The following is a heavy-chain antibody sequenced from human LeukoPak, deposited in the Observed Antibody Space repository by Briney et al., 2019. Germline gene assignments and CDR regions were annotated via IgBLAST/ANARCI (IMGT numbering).Heavy chain of an antibody. Sequence: ASVKVSCKASGGTFSSYAISWVRQAPGQGLEWMGRIIPIFGIANYAQKFQGRVTITADKSTSTAYMELSSLRSEDTAVYYCARVLGDDYGDENLFDIWGQGTMVTVSS. CDR1: GGTFSSYA. V-gene: IGHV1-69*04. J-gene: IGHJ3*02. D-gene: IGHD4-17*01. CDR2: IIPIFGIA. CDR3: ARVLGDDYGDENLFDI.